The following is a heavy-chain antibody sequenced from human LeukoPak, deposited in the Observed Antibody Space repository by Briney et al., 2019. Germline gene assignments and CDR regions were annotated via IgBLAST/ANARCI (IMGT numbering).Heavy chain of an antibody. D-gene: IGHD5-18*01. CDR3: ARGHLQLWPRYYFDY. J-gene: IGHJ4*02. CDR1: GGTFSSYA. Sequence: SVKVSCKASGGTFSSYAISWVRQAPGQGLEWMGGIIPIFGTANYAQKFQGRVTIIADKSTSTAYMELSSLRSEDTAVYYCARGHLQLWPRYYFDYWGQGTLVTVSS. V-gene: IGHV1-69*06. CDR2: IIPIFGTA.